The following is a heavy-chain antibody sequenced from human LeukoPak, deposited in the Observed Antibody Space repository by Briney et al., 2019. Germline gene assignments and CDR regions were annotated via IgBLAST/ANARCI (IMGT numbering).Heavy chain of an antibody. CDR2: IYAGGRT. Sequence: PGGSPRLSCAVSGFTVSSYYMTWVRQAPGKGLEWDSVIYAGGRTNYADSVKGRFTISRDNSKNTVYLQMNSLRAEDTALYYCARNKVVPAKEDNYYGMDVWGQGTTVTVSS. D-gene: IGHD2-2*01. V-gene: IGHV3-53*01. CDR3: ARNKVVPAKEDNYYGMDV. J-gene: IGHJ6*02. CDR1: GFTVSSYY.